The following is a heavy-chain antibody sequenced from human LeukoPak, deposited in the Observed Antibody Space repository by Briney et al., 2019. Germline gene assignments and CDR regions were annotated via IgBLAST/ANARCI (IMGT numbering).Heavy chain of an antibody. CDR1: GFTFSSYS. CDR3: ASNYFGWLLLEDYYYMDV. J-gene: IGHJ6*03. Sequence: VGSLRLSCGASGFTFSSYSMNWVRQAPGKGLEWVSSISSCSSYIYYADSVKGRFTISRDNAKNSLYLQMNSLRAEDTAVYYCASNYFGWLLLEDYYYMDVWGKGTTVTVSS. CDR2: ISSCSSYI. V-gene: IGHV3-21*01. D-gene: IGHD3-9*01.